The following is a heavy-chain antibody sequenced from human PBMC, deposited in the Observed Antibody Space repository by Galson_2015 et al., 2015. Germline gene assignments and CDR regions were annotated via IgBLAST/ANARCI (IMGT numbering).Heavy chain of an antibody. J-gene: IGHJ4*02. CDR2: IFSNDEK. Sequence: PALVKPTQTLTLTCTVSGFSLSNARMGVSWIRQPPGKALEWLAHIFSNDEKSYSTSLKSRLTISKDTSKSQVVLTMTNMDPVDTATYYCAQSPGDSSGYYPWGFDYWGQGTLVTVSS. V-gene: IGHV2-26*01. CDR1: GFSLSNARMG. CDR3: AQSPGDSSGYYPWGFDY. D-gene: IGHD3-22*01.